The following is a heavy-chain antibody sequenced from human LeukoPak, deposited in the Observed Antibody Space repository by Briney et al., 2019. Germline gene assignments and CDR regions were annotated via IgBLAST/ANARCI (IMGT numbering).Heavy chain of an antibody. CDR2: FDPEDGET. V-gene: IGHV1-24*01. J-gene: IGHJ6*02. D-gene: IGHD1-1*01. CDR3: ATSAKTGTTESVIYYYGMDV. Sequence: ASVKVSCKVSGYTLTELSMHWVRQAPGKGLEWMGGFDPEDGETIYAQKFQGRVTMTEDTSTDTAYMELSSLRSEDTAVYYCATSAKTGTTESVIYYYGMDVWGQGTTVTVSS. CDR1: GYTLTELS.